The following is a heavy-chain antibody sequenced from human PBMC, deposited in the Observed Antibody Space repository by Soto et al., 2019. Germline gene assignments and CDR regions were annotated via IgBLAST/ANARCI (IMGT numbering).Heavy chain of an antibody. D-gene: IGHD2-21*01. CDR1: GFTFSSYG. CDR2: IWYDGSNK. V-gene: IGHV3-33*06. J-gene: IGHJ4*02. Sequence: GGSLRLSCAASGFTFSSYGMHWVRQAPGKGLEWVAVIWYDGSNKYYADSVKGRFTISRDNSKNTLYLQMNSLRAEDTAVYYCAKDRRILGGDPSFDYWGQGTLVTVSS. CDR3: AKDRRILGGDPSFDY.